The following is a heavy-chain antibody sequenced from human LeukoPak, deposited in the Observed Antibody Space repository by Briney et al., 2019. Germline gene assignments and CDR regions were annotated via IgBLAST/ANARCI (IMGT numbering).Heavy chain of an antibody. D-gene: IGHD2-2*01. Sequence: GGSLRISCAASGFIFYNYAMSWVRQAPGKGLEWVSSISGSGSDAYYADSVKGRLNISRDSSENTLYLQMNRLRAGDTAVYFCAIFPIVSVPGAMQNLDFWGQGTLVTVSS. V-gene: IGHV3-23*01. CDR3: AIFPIVSVPGAMQNLDF. CDR2: ISGSGSDA. J-gene: IGHJ4*02. CDR1: GFIFYNYA.